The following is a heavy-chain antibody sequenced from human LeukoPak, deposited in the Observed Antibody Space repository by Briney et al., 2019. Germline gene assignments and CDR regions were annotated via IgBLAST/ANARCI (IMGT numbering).Heavy chain of an antibody. Sequence: ASVKVSCKASGYTFTRYYMHWVRQAPGQGLEWMGIINPSGGSTSYAQKFQGRVTMTRDTSISTAYMELSRLRSDDTAVYYCAREGLWFGELLTLDYWGQGTLVTVSS. CDR2: INPSGGST. CDR3: AREGLWFGELLTLDY. J-gene: IGHJ4*02. V-gene: IGHV1-46*01. D-gene: IGHD3-10*01. CDR1: GYTFTRYY.